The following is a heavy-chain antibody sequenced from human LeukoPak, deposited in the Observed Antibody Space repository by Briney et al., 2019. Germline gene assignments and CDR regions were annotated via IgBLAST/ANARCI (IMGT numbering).Heavy chain of an antibody. J-gene: IGHJ6*02. CDR3: ARLITSEAGRGMDV. V-gene: IGHV3-7*01. CDR2: TKQDGSEK. Sequence: GGSLRLSCAASGFTFSSYWMSWVRQAPGKGLEWVAHTKQDGSEKYYVDSVKGRFTISRDNAQNSLYLQLRSLRVEDTALYYCARLITSEAGRGMDVWGQGTTVTVSS. D-gene: IGHD1-14*01. CDR1: GFTFSSYW.